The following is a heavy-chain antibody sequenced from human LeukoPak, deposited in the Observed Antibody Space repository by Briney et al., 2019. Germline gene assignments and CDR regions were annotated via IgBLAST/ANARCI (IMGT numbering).Heavy chain of an antibody. Sequence: ASVKVSCKASGYTFTGYYMHWVRQAPGQGLEWMGWISAYNGNTNYAQKLQGRVTMTTDTSTSTAYMELRSLRSDDTAVYYCARGHYNYGDYDYWGQGTLVTVSS. J-gene: IGHJ4*02. CDR3: ARGHYNYGDYDY. V-gene: IGHV1-18*04. CDR1: GYTFTGYY. CDR2: ISAYNGNT. D-gene: IGHD4-17*01.